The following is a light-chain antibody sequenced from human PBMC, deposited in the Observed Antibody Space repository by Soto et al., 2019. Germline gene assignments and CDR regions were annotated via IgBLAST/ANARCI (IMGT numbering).Light chain of an antibody. V-gene: IGKV4-1*01. CDR2: WAS. CDR3: QLYESTPPT. CDR1: QSVLYSSNNKNY. J-gene: IGKJ2*01. Sequence: DIVMTQSPDSLAVSLGERATINCKSSQSVLYSSNNKNYLAWYQQRPGQPPKLLIYWASTRESCVPDRFSGSGSGTDVNLTITSLRAEDVAVYYCQLYESTPPTFGQGTKLEIK.